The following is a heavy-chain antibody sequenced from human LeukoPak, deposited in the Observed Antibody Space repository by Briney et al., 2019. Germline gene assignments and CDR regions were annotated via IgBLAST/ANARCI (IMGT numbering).Heavy chain of an antibody. CDR3: ARDFINLEYSSSSGLDV. CDR2: INWNGGST. J-gene: IGHJ6*04. Sequence: GGSLRLSCTASGFTLSSYEMSWIRQAPGKGLEWVSGINWNGGSTGYADSVKGRFTISRDNAKNSLYLQMNSLRAEDTALYYCARDFINLEYSSSSGLDVWGKGTTVTVSS. CDR1: GFTLSSYE. V-gene: IGHV3-20*04. D-gene: IGHD6-6*01.